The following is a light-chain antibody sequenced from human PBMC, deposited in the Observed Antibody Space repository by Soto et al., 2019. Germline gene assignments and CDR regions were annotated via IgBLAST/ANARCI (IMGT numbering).Light chain of an antibody. J-gene: IGKJ1*01. CDR3: RQRGGWPRT. CDR1: QSVSTS. V-gene: IGKV3-11*01. CDR2: DAS. Sequence: EIVLTQSPATLSLYPGERATLSCRASQSVSTSLAWYQQKPGQAPRLLFYDASNRATGIPARFSGSGSGTDFTPTISSLEPEDFAVYYCRQRGGWPRTFGQGTNVEIK.